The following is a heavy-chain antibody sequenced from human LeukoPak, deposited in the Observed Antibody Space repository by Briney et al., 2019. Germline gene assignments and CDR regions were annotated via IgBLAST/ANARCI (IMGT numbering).Heavy chain of an antibody. D-gene: IGHD3-22*01. CDR3: ARGAYYDSSGYEY. CDR2: ISSSGSTI. CDR1: GFTFGSYE. V-gene: IGHV3-48*03. Sequence: GGSLRLSCAASGFTFGSYEMNWVRQAPGKGLEWVSYISSSGSTIYYADSVKGRFTISRDNAKNSLYLQMNSLRAEDTAVYYCARGAYYDSSGYEYWGQGTLVTVSS. J-gene: IGHJ4*02.